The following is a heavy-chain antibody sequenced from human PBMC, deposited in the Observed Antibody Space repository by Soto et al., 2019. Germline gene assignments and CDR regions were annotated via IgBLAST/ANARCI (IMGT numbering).Heavy chain of an antibody. D-gene: IGHD6-19*01. CDR3: ARGAYSSGWYVADY. CDR2: ISSSSSYI. CDR1: GFTFSSYS. Sequence: EVQLVESGGGLVKPGGSLRLSCAASGFTFSSYSMNWVRQAPGKGLEWVSSISSSSSYIYYADSVKGRFTISRDNAKNSLYLQMNSLRAEDTAVYYCARGAYSSGWYVADYGGQGTLVTVSS. V-gene: IGHV3-21*01. J-gene: IGHJ4*02.